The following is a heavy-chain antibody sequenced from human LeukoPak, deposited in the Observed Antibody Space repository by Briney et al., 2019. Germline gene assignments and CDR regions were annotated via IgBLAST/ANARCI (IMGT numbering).Heavy chain of an antibody. D-gene: IGHD3-22*01. CDR3: ATSLTTASDTSAYGAFDV. CDR1: GFTFSSCW. J-gene: IGHJ3*01. Sequence: PGGSLRLSCAASGFTFSSCWMSWVRRASGKGLEWGANLQQDGSENYYVDSVKGRFTISRDNAKNSLYLQMNSLRAEDTAVYYCATSLTTASDTSAYGAFDVWGQGTMVTVSS. V-gene: IGHV3-7*05. CDR2: LQQDGSEN.